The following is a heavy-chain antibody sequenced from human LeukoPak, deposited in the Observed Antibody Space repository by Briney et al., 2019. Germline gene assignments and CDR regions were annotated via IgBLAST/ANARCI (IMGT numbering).Heavy chain of an antibody. CDR1: GYTFTSYG. Sequence: GASVKVSCKASGYTFTSYGISWVRQAPGQGLEWMGWISAYNGNTNYAQKLQGRVTMTTDTSTSTAYMELRSLRSDDTAVYYCAKGGSLLWFGKLPTPPDFFDYWGQGTLVTVSS. CDR2: ISAYNGNT. CDR3: AKGGSLLWFGKLPTPPDFFDY. V-gene: IGHV1-18*01. J-gene: IGHJ4*02. D-gene: IGHD3-10*01.